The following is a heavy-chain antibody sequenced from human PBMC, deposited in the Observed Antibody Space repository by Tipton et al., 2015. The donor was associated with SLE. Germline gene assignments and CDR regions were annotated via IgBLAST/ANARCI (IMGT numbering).Heavy chain of an antibody. CDR1: GGSISSINNY. CDR3: ARHRGMVQGVIVPFDY. V-gene: IGHV4-39*07. J-gene: IGHJ4*02. Sequence: TLSLTCTVSGGSISSINNYWGWIRQPPGKGLEWIGSIYYSGSTYYNPSLKSRVTVSADTSKNQFSLKLSSVTAADTAMYYCARHRGMVQGVIVPFDYWGQGTLVTVSS. CDR2: IYYSGST. D-gene: IGHD3-10*01.